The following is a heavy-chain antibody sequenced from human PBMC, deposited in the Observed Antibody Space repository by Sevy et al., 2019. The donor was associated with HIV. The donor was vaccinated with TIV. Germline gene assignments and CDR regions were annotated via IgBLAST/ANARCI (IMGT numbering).Heavy chain of an antibody. CDR2: INGYNGDT. Sequence: ASVKVSCKASGYTFTSYGISWVRQAPGQGLEGMGWINGYNGDTHYAQNLQGRVTMSTDTPSSTTYMELRSLRSDDTAIYYCARSIGVEMLDYWGQGTLVTVSS. D-gene: IGHD3-3*01. CDR1: GYTFTSYG. J-gene: IGHJ4*02. CDR3: ARSIGVEMLDY. V-gene: IGHV1-18*04.